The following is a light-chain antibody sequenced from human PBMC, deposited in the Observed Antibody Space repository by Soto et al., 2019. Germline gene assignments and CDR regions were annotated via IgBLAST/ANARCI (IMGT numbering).Light chain of an antibody. CDR3: QQYNNWPPKYT. Sequence: DIVMTQSPATLSVSPGERATLSCRASQTISSNLAWYQQKPGQTPRLLIYGASTRAAGIPARFSGSGSGTDFTLTITSLQSEDFAGYYCQQYNNWPPKYTFGQGTKLEIK. CDR2: GAS. CDR1: QTISSN. J-gene: IGKJ2*01. V-gene: IGKV3-15*01.